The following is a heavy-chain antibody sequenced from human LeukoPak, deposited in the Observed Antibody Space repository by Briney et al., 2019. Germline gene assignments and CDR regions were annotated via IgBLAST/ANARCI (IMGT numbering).Heavy chain of an antibody. D-gene: IGHD3-3*01. CDR3: GRGGYDFWSVIDR. CDR1: GFTFSSYA. J-gene: IGHJ5*02. CDR2: ISYDGSNN. V-gene: IGHV3-30*04. Sequence: GGSLRLSCAASGFTFSSYAMHWVRQAPGKGLEWVAVISYDGSNNYYADSVKGRFTVSRDNSKNTLYLQMNSLRPEDTVVYYCGRGGYDFWSVIDRWGQGTLVTVSS.